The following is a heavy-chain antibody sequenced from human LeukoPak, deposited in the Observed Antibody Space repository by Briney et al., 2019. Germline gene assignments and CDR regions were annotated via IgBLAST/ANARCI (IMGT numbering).Heavy chain of an antibody. J-gene: IGHJ3*02. CDR3: ASQRESYAFDI. CDR2: ISSSSSTI. CDR1: GFTFSSYS. V-gene: IGHV3-48*04. Sequence: GGSLRLSFAASGFTFSSYSMNWVRQAPGKGLEWVSYISSSSSTIYYADSVKGRFTISRDNAKNSLYLQMNSLRAEDTAVYYCASQRESYAFDIWGQGTMVTVSS. D-gene: IGHD5-24*01.